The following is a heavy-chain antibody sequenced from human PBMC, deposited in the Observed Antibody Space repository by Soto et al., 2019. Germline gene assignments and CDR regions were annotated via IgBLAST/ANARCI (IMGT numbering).Heavy chain of an antibody. CDR1: GYRFTGYW. J-gene: IGHJ4*02. V-gene: IGHV5-51*01. Sequence: EVQLVQSGAEVKKPGESLKISCKASGYRFTGYWIGWVRQMPGKGLEWMAIFHPYDSDTRYSPSLQGQVTVSADKSISTAYLQWSSLKASDTAIYYCATHSTGYEGYWGQGTLVTVSS. CDR3: ATHSTGYEGY. D-gene: IGHD5-12*01. CDR2: FHPYDSDT.